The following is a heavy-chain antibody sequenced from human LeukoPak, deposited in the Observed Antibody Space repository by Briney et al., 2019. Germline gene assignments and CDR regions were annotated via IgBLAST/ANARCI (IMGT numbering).Heavy chain of an antibody. CDR3: AKDEGIATSNWFDP. D-gene: IGHD6-13*01. CDR2: ISSSGSTI. Sequence: GGSLRLSCAASGFTFSDYYMSWIRQAPGKGLEWVSYISSSGSTIYYADSVKGRFTISRDNAKNSLYLQMNSLRAEDTAVYYCAKDEGIATSNWFDPWGQGTLVTVSS. CDR1: GFTFSDYY. J-gene: IGHJ5*02. V-gene: IGHV3-11*01.